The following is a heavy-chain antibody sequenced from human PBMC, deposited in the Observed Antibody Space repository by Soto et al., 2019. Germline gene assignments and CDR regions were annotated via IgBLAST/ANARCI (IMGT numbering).Heavy chain of an antibody. D-gene: IGHD6-13*01. V-gene: IGHV5-51*01. CDR1: GYSFTSYW. J-gene: IGHJ6*02. CDR2: IYPGDSDT. CDR3: ARTAAAGKYYYGMDV. Sequence: GESLKISCKGSGYSFTSYWIGWVRQMPGKGLELMGIIYPGDSDTRYSPSFQGQVTISADKSISTAYLQWSSLKASDTAMYYCARTAAAGKYYYGMDVVGQGTRVTVSS.